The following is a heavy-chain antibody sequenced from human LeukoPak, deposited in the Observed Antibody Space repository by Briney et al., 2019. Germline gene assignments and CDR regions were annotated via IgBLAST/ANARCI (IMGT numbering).Heavy chain of an antibody. CDR1: GYTFTSHY. Sequence: ASVKVSCKASGYTFTSHYIIWVRQAPGQGLEWMGWISAYNGNTNYAQELQGRVTMTTDTSTSTAYMELRSLRSDDTAVYYCARGGRTDYCIDYWGQGTLVTVSS. D-gene: IGHD3/OR15-3a*01. V-gene: IGHV1-18*01. CDR3: ARGGRTDYCIDY. J-gene: IGHJ4*02. CDR2: ISAYNGNT.